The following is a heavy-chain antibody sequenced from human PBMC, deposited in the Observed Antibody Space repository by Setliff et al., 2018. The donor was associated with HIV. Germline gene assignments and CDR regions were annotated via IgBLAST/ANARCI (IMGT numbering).Heavy chain of an antibody. V-gene: IGHV3-53*01. J-gene: IGHJ1*01. CDR2: IYSGGNT. D-gene: IGHD6-19*01. CDR1: GFIVSSNY. Sequence: GGSLRLSCAASGFIVSSNYMSWVRQAPGKGLEWVSVIYSGGNTYYADSVKGRFTISRDNSKNTLYLQMNSLRAEDTAVYYCAGESSIAVAEYFQHWGQGTLVTVSS. CDR3: AGESSIAVAEYFQH.